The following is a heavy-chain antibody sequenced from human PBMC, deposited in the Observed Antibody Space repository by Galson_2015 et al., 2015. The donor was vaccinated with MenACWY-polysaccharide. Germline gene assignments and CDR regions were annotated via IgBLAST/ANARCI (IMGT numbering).Heavy chain of an antibody. D-gene: IGHD4-23*01. CDR2: ISSSGRTI. CDR1: GFTFTDYY. V-gene: IGHV3-11*01. J-gene: IGHJ3*02. Sequence: SLRLSCAVSGFTFTDYYMSWIRQAPGKGLEWVSYISSSGRTIYYADSVKGRFTLSRDNAKSSLYLQMNSLRAEDTAVYYCAREAVVGAFDIWGQGTKVTVSS. CDR3: AREAVVGAFDI.